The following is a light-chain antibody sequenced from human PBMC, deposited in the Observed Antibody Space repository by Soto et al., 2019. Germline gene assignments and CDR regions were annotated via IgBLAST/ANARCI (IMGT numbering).Light chain of an antibody. CDR3: SSYRSSNTLL. Sequence: QSVLTQPASVSGSPGQSITISCTGTSSDVGDYDYVSWYQQYAGKAPKMMIYEVSNRPSGVSNRFSGSKSGNTASLTISGPQAEDEADYYCSSYRSSNTLLFGGGTKLTFL. J-gene: IGLJ2*01. CDR1: SSDVGDYDY. CDR2: EVS. V-gene: IGLV2-14*01.